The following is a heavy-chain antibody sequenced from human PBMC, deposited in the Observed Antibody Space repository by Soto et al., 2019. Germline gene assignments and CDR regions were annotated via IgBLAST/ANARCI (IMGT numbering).Heavy chain of an antibody. V-gene: IGHV4-34*01. CDR2: IGPSGAT. J-gene: IGHJ4*02. CDR1: GGPLSDYN. D-gene: IGHD2-15*01. CDR3: ARNGGGSHSAFDY. Sequence: QVQLQQWGAGLLKPSETLSLTCGVSGGPLSDYNWSWIRQAPGAGLEWIGEIGPSGATNYNPSPRSRVTISQDMSKSQFSLRLTSVTAADTAVYHCARNGGGSHSAFDYWGQGALITVSS.